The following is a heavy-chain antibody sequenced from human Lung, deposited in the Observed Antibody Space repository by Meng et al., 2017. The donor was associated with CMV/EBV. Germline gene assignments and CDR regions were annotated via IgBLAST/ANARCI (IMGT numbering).Heavy chain of an antibody. CDR1: GFTFNSYA. D-gene: IGHD1-1*01. Sequence: GGSLRLSCAASGFTFNSYAMNWVRQAPGKGLEWVSYISETSSYIYYADSVKGRFTISRDNANNSLYLQMSSLRAEDTALYYCVRDWKYSWGQGTLVTGSS. CDR3: VRDWKYS. J-gene: IGHJ4*02. CDR2: ISETSSYI. V-gene: IGHV3-21*01.